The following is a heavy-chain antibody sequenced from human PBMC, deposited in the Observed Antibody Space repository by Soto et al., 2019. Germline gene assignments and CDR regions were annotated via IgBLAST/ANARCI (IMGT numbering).Heavy chain of an antibody. Sequence: EVQLVESGGGLAQPGGSVRLSCAASGFTFRSYEMNWVRQAPGKTLEWVSYISSGGDSSYYADSVKGRFTTSRDNAKNSLYLQMNSLRVEDTAVYYCARVHCSTTTCHVQAFDSWGQGTLVTVSS. J-gene: IGHJ4*02. D-gene: IGHD2-2*01. CDR2: ISSGGDSS. V-gene: IGHV3-48*03. CDR3: ARVHCSTTTCHVQAFDS. CDR1: GFTFRSYE.